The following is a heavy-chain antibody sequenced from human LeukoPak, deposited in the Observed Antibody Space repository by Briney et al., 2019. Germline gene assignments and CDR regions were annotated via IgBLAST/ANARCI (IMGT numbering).Heavy chain of an antibody. Sequence: QPGGSLRLSCAASGFTFSSYWMHWVRQAPGKGLVWVSRINSDGSSTSYADSVKGRFTISRDNSKNTLYLQMNSLRAEDTAVYFCARRSGVAVAGAFDYWGQGTLVTVSP. V-gene: IGHV3-74*01. D-gene: IGHD6-19*01. CDR1: GFTFSSYW. J-gene: IGHJ4*02. CDR2: INSDGSST. CDR3: ARRSGVAVAGAFDY.